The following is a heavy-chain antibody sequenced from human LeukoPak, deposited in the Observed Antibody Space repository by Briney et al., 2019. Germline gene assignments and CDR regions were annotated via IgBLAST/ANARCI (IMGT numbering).Heavy chain of an antibody. J-gene: IGHJ3*02. CDR3: ARDQSWTTGFDI. CDR1: GGSISSGGYS. CDR2: IYHSGST. V-gene: IGHV4-30-2*01. D-gene: IGHD2-8*02. Sequence: SETLSLTCAVSGGSISSGGYSWSWIRQPPGKGLEWIGYIYHSGSTYYNPSLKSRVTISVDRSKNQFSLQLKSVTPEDTAVYYCARDQSWTTGFDIWGQGTIVTVSS.